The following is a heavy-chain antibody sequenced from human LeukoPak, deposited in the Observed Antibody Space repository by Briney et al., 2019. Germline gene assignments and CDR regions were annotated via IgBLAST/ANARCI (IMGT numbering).Heavy chain of an antibody. Sequence: GGSLRLSCAASGFTFSSYGMHWVRQAPGKGLEWVAVISYDGSNKYYADSVKGRFTISRDNSKNTLYLQMNSPRAEDTAVYYCAKSITMVRGADALDYWGQGTLVTVSS. CDR1: GFTFSSYG. V-gene: IGHV3-30*18. J-gene: IGHJ4*02. D-gene: IGHD3-10*01. CDR3: AKSITMVRGADALDY. CDR2: ISYDGSNK.